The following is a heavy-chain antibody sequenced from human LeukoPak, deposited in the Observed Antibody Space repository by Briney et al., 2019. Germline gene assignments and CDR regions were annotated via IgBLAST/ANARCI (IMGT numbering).Heavy chain of an antibody. J-gene: IGHJ4*02. D-gene: IGHD3-22*01. CDR1: GYTFTSYG. CDR2: ISAYNGNT. CDR3: ARVENMAETYYYDSSGVDY. Sequence: ASVKVSCKASGYTFTSYGISWVRQAPGQGLEWMGWISAYNGNTNYAQELQGRVTMTTDTSTSTAYMELRSLRSDDTAVYYCARVENMAETYYYDSSGVDYWGQGTLVTVSS. V-gene: IGHV1-18*01.